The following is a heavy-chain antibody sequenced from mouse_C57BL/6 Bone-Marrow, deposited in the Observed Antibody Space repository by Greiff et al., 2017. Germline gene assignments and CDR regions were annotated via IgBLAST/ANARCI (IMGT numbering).Heavy chain of an antibody. CDR1: GFTFSSYA. J-gene: IGHJ4*01. D-gene: IGHD1-1*01. V-gene: IGHV5-4*01. CDR2: ISDGGSYT. Sequence: EVQLVESGGGLVKPGGSLKLSCAASGFTFSSYAMSWVRQTPEKRLEWVATISDGGSYTYYPDNVKGRFTISRDNAKNNLYLHMSHLKSEDTAMYSCARGDYYGSTYYAMDYWGQGTSVTVSS. CDR3: ARGDYYGSTYYAMDY.